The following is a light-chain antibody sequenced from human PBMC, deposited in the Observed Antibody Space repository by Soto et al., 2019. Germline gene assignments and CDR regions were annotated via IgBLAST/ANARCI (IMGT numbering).Light chain of an antibody. J-gene: IGKJ1*01. Sequence: DPQMTQSPSSLSASIGDRVTITCRASQNINSYLNWYQQKPGKAPKLLISDASSLQSGVPSRFSGSGSGTDFTLTINSLQPEDFATYYCQQSYITPPTFGQGAKVDI. CDR2: DAS. CDR1: QNINSY. CDR3: QQSYITPPT. V-gene: IGKV1-39*01.